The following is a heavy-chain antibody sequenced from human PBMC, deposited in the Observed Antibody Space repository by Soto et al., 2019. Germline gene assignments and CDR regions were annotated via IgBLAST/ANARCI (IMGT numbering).Heavy chain of an antibody. CDR3: ARAGVSTWLDFDY. Sequence: GGSLRLSCVSSGFTFSSYSMNWVRQAPGKGLEWVSYISSSSSTIYYADSVKGRFTISRDNAKNSVYLQMNSLRDEDTAVYYCARAGVSTWLDFDYCGQGALVTVSS. CDR1: GFTFSSYS. V-gene: IGHV3-48*02. CDR2: ISSSSSTI. D-gene: IGHD6-19*01. J-gene: IGHJ4*02.